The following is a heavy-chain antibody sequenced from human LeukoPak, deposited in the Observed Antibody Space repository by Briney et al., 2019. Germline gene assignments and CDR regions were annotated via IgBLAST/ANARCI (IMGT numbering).Heavy chain of an antibody. J-gene: IGHJ6*03. CDR2: IRYDGSNK. V-gene: IGHV3-30*02. CDR1: GFTFSSYG. CDR3: AKDTLWGVVINYYYYMDV. D-gene: IGHD3-22*01. Sequence: GGSLRLSCAASGFTFSSYGMHWVRQAPGKGLEWVAFIRYDGSNKYYADSVKGRFTISRDNSKNTLYLQMNSLRAEDTAVYYCAKDTLWGVVINYYYYMDVWGKGTTVTVSS.